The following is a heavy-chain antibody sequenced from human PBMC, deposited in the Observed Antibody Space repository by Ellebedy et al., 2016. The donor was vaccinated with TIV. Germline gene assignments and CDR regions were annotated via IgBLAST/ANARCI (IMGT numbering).Heavy chain of an antibody. Sequence: GESLKISCAASGFTFSSYAMSWVRQAPGKGLEWVSAISGSGGSTYYADSVKGRLTISRDNSKNTMYLQMNSLRAEDKAVYYCAKSTYYDFWSGYYGWGQGTLVTVSS. J-gene: IGHJ4*02. CDR3: AKSTYYDFWSGYYG. D-gene: IGHD3-3*01. CDR1: GFTFSSYA. CDR2: ISGSGGST. V-gene: IGHV3-23*01.